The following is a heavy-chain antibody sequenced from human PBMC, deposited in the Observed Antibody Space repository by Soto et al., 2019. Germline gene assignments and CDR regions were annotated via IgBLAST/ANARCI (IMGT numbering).Heavy chain of an antibody. Sequence: ASVKVSCKASGYTFTGYYMHWVRQAPGQGLEWMGWINPNSGGTNYAQQFQGGVTMRRHTSISTASLGLGRLRSDDPAVSYCARSSSSPSGGSYYFDYRGPGTLVTVSS. J-gene: IGHJ4*02. CDR2: INPNSGGT. CDR3: ARSSSSPSGGSYYFDY. V-gene: IGHV1-2*02. D-gene: IGHD6-6*01. CDR1: GYTFTGYY.